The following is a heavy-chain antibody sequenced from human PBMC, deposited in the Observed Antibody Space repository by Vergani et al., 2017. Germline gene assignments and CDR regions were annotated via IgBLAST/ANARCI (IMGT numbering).Heavy chain of an antibody. Sequence: QVQLQESGPGLVKPSETLSLTCTVSGGSISSYYWSWIRQHPGKGLEWIGYIYYSGSTYYNPSLKSRVTISVDTSKNQFSLKLSSVTAADTAVYYCARGLRFPLVSDVWGKGTTVTVSS. D-gene: IGHD3-3*01. J-gene: IGHJ6*04. V-gene: IGHV4-59*06. CDR2: IYYSGST. CDR1: GGSISSYY. CDR3: ARGLRFPLVSDV.